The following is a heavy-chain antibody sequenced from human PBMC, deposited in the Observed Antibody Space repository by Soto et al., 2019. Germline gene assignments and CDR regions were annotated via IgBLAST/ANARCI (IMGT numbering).Heavy chain of an antibody. CDR2: ISGSGGST. V-gene: IGHV3-23*01. Sequence: PGGSLRLSCAASGFPFSSYAMTWVRQAPGKGLEWVSLISGSGGSTYYADSVKGRFTISRDNSKNTLYLQMNSLRAEDTAVYYCAKDQGRWNSDYYYGMDVWGQGTTVTVSS. J-gene: IGHJ6*02. CDR3: AKDQGRWNSDYYYGMDV. D-gene: IGHD1-7*01. CDR1: GFPFSSYA.